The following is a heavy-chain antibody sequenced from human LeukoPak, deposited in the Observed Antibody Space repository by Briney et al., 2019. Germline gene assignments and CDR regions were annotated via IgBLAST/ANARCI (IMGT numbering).Heavy chain of an antibody. Sequence: GGSLRLSCAASGFTFSSYAMSWVRQAAGKGLEWVSAISGSGGSTYYADSVKGRFTISRDNSKNTLYLQMNSLRAEDTAVYYCAKPQPIYSSGWYNYFDYWGQGTLVTVSS. D-gene: IGHD6-19*01. CDR1: GFTFSSYA. V-gene: IGHV3-23*01. J-gene: IGHJ4*02. CDR2: ISGSGGST. CDR3: AKPQPIYSSGWYNYFDY.